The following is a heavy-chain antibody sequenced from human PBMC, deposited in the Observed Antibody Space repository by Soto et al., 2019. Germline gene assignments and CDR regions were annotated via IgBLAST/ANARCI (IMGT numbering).Heavy chain of an antibody. D-gene: IGHD2-8*01. V-gene: IGHV4-31*03. CDR3: AWGTDAYKNGF. J-gene: IGHJ4*02. CDR1: GGSINSGGSH. Sequence: SATLSVTGSISGGSINSGGSHWTWIRQHPEKGLEWIGFIYFYNGATSSTSYNPSLQSRVVISVDTSKNHVSLNLNSVTVADTAVYFCAWGTDAYKNGFWGLGTLVTVSS. CDR2: IYFYNGATSST.